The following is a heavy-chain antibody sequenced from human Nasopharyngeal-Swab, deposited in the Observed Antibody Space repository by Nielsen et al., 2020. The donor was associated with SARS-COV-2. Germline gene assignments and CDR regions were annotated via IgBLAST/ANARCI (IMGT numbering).Heavy chain of an antibody. CDR2: VTRSGGST. CDR3: ARGGLGITGITNEFDF. D-gene: IGHD1-7*01. V-gene: IGHV3-64*02. Sequence: GESLKISCVASGFTFNSYGMYWVRRAPGKGLEYVSGVTRSGGSTSYGASVQGRFTISRDNSQNTVHLQMESLRPEDEAVYYCARGGLGITGITNEFDFWGQGTLVTVSS. J-gene: IGHJ4*02. CDR1: GFTFNSYG.